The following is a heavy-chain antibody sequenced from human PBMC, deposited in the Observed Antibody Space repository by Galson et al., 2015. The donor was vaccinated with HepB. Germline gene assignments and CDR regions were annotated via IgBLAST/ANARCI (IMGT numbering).Heavy chain of an antibody. V-gene: IGHV2-70*04. D-gene: IGHD2-15*01. Sequence: PALVKPTQTLTLTCTFSGFSLSTSGMRVSWIRQPPGKALEWLARIDWDDDKFYSTSLKTRLTISKDTSKNQVVLTMTNMDPVDTATYYCARERYFCSGGSCYSGNFDCWGQGTLVTVSS. CDR3: ARERYFCSGGSCYSGNFDC. CDR1: GFSLSTSGMR. J-gene: IGHJ4*02. CDR2: IDWDDDK.